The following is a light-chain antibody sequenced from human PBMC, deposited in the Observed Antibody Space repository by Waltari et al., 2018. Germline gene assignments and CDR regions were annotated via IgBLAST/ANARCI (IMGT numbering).Light chain of an antibody. V-gene: IGLV2-14*03. Sequence: QSALTQPASVSGSPGPSITIPCTATSNDIGGYKYAPWYQQYPGKAPKLMIYDVNHRPSEVSNRFSGSKSCNTASLTISGLQAEDEADYYFGSYTTSSRDYVFGTGTKVTVL. CDR3: GSYTTSSRDYV. J-gene: IGLJ1*01. CDR2: DVN. CDR1: SNDIGGYKY.